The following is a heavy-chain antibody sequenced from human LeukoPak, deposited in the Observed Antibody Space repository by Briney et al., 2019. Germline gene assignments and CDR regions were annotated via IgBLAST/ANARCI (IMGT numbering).Heavy chain of an antibody. J-gene: IGHJ6*02. V-gene: IGHV4-39*01. CDR3: ARSVRDYGMDV. CDR2: LYYSGST. CDR1: GDSTRSSSYY. Sequence: PSETLSLTCTVSGDSTRSSSYYWGWIRQPPGKGLEWIGSLYYSGSTYYNPSLKSRVTISVDTSKNQCSLKLSSVTAADTAVYYCARSVRDYGMDVWGQGTTVTVSS.